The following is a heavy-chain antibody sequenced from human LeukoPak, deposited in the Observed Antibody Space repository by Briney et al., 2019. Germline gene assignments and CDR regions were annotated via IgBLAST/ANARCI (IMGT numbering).Heavy chain of an antibody. CDR1: GFTFSSYA. Sequence: GGSLRLSCAASGFTFSSYAMSWVRQAPGKGLEWVSTISGSGGSTYYADSVKGRFTISRDNSKNTLYLQMNSLRAEDTAVHYCAKDRKQLVYYFDYWGQGTLVTVSS. CDR3: AKDRKQLVYYFDY. V-gene: IGHV3-23*01. CDR2: ISGSGGST. J-gene: IGHJ4*02. D-gene: IGHD6-6*01.